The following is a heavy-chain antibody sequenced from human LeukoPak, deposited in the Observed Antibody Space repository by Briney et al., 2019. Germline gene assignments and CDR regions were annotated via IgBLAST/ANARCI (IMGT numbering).Heavy chain of an antibody. V-gene: IGHV3-23*01. D-gene: IGHD6-19*01. Sequence: GGSLRLSCAASGFTFSSYAMSWVRQAPGKGLEWVSAISGSGGSTYYADSVRGRFTISRDNSKNTLYLQMNSLRAEDTAVYYCAKDESLAVAAPLDYWGQGTLVTVSS. CDR3: AKDESLAVAAPLDY. CDR1: GFTFSSYA. CDR2: ISGSGGST. J-gene: IGHJ4*02.